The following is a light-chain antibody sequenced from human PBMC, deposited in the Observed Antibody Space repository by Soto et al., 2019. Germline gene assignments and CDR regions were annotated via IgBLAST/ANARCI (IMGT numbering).Light chain of an antibody. CDR3: RSYRSSRDVV. CDR2: DVS. V-gene: IGLV2-14*01. J-gene: IGLJ2*01. Sequence: QSALTQPASVSGSPGQSITISCTGTSSDIGGYDYVSWYQQHPGRAPKLMIYDVSYRPSGASNRFSGSKSGNTASLTISGLQAEDEADYYCRSYRSSRDVVFGGGTKVTVL. CDR1: SSDIGGYDY.